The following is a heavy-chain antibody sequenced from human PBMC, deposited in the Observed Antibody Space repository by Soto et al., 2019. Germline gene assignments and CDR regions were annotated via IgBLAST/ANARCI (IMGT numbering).Heavy chain of an antibody. V-gene: IGHV4-34*01. CDR3: ARDAEPYCSGGSCYSSADY. CDR2: INHSGST. CDR1: GGSFSGYY. D-gene: IGHD2-15*01. Sequence: QVQLQQWGAGLLKPSETLSLTCAVYGGSFSGYYWSWIRQPPGKGLEWIGEINHSGSTNYNPSLKSRVTISVDTSKNQFSLKLSSVTAADTAVYYCARDAEPYCSGGSCYSSADYWGQGTLVTVSS. J-gene: IGHJ4*02.